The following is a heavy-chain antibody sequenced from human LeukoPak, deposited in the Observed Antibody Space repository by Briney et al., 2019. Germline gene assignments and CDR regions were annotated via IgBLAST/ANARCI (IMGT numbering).Heavy chain of an antibody. D-gene: IGHD1-7*01. J-gene: IGHJ5*02. Sequence: PSETLSLTCTVSGGSISSYYWSWIRQPPGKGLEWIGYTYHSGSTYYNPSLKSRVTISVDRSKNQFSLKLSSVTAADTAVYYCARDLRVRVGTTSIAWFDPWGQGTLVTVSS. V-gene: IGHV4-59*12. CDR1: GGSISSYY. CDR2: TYHSGST. CDR3: ARDLRVRVGTTSIAWFDP.